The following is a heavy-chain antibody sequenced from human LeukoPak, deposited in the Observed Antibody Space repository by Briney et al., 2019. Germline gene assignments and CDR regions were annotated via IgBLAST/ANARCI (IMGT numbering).Heavy chain of an antibody. CDR2: MNPNSGNT. CDR3: ARTTITMIALFYY. V-gene: IGHV1-8*01. Sequence: GASVKVSCKASGYTFTSYDINWVRQATGQGLEWMGWMNPNSGNTDYAQKFQGRVTMTRNTSISTAYMELSSLRSEDTAVYYCARTTITMIALFYYWGQGTLVTVSS. CDR1: GYTFTSYD. J-gene: IGHJ4*02. D-gene: IGHD3-22*01.